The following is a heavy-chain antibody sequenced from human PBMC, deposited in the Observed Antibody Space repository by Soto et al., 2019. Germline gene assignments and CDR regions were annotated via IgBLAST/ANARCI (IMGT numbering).Heavy chain of an antibody. CDR1: GFTSSTYI. D-gene: IGHD3-16*01. CDR3: ARGLLLGAFDI. V-gene: IGHV3-30*03. J-gene: IGHJ3*02. Sequence: PGGSLRLSCAASGFTSSTYIIHWVRQAPGKGLEWVAVISYDGTNKYYADSVKGRFTISRDSSMDTLYLETNSLRPEDTAMYYCARGLLLGAFDIWGQGTMVTVSS. CDR2: ISYDGTNK.